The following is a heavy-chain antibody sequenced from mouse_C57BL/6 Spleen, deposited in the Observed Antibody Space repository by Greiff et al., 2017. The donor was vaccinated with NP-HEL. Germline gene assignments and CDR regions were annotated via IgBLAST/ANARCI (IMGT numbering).Heavy chain of an antibody. Sequence: EVKLVESGGGLVQPGGSLKLSCAASGFTFSDYGMAWVRQAPRKGPEWVAFISNLAYSIYYADTVTGRFTISRENAKNTLYLEMSSLRSEDTAMYYCARVYYGNYGGPWFAYWGQGTLVTVSA. CDR3: ARVYYGNYGGPWFAY. V-gene: IGHV5-15*01. J-gene: IGHJ3*01. D-gene: IGHD2-1*01. CDR1: GFTFSDYG. CDR2: ISNLAYSI.